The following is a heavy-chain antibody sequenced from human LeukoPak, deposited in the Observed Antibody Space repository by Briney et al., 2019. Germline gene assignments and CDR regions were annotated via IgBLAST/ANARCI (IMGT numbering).Heavy chain of an antibody. CDR1: GFTFSSYA. CDR2: ISYDGSNK. J-gene: IGHJ4*02. CDR3: AREIHIGSVLDY. D-gene: IGHD3-10*01. Sequence: GGSLRLSCAASGFTFSSYAMHWVRQAPGKGLEWVAVISYDGSNKYYADSAKGRFTISRDNSKNMLYLQMDSLRAEDTAVYYCAREIHIGSVLDYWGQGTLVTVSS. V-gene: IGHV3-30-3*01.